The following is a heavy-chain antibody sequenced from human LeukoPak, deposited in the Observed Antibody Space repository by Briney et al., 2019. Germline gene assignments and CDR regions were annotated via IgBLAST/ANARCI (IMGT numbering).Heavy chain of an antibody. CDR1: GGSFSGYY. V-gene: IGHV4-34*01. J-gene: IGHJ5*02. D-gene: IGHD2-15*01. CDR2: INHSGST. Sequence: PSETLSLTCAVYGGSFSGYYWSWIRQPPGKGLEWIGEINHSGSTNHNPSLKSRVTISVDTSKNQFSLKLSSVTAADTAVYYCARGKNIVVVVAALNWFDPWGQGTLVSVSS. CDR3: ARGKNIVVVVAALNWFDP.